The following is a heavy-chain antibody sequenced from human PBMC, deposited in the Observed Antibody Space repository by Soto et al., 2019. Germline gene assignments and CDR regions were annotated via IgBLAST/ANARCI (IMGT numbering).Heavy chain of an antibody. Sequence: SETLSLTCTVSGGSISSTSYHWGWIRQPPGKGLEWIGTIHYTGSTFYNPSLMSRVTISVDTSKIQFSLKLSSVTAADTAVYYCARLSFYYDGSSYYFDYWGQGTLVTVSS. V-gene: IGHV4-39*01. D-gene: IGHD3-22*01. CDR2: IHYTGST. CDR1: GGSISSTSYH. J-gene: IGHJ4*02. CDR3: ARLSFYYDGSSYYFDY.